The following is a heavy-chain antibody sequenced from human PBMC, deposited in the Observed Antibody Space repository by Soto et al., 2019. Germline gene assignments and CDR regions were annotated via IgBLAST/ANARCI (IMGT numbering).Heavy chain of an antibody. Sequence: PSETLSLTCTFSVGSISTYYWSWIRQPAGKGLEWIGRVYTSGGTNYNPSLKSRVTMSRDTSKKQFFLSLSSVTAADTAVYYCARGAAAGVDYGMDLWGQGTTVTVSS. CDR2: VYTSGGT. CDR1: VGSISTYY. D-gene: IGHD6-13*01. J-gene: IGHJ6*02. V-gene: IGHV4-4*07. CDR3: ARGAAAGVDYGMDL.